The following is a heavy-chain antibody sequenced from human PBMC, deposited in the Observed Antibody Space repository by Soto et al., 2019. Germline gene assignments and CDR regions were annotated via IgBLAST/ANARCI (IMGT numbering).Heavy chain of an antibody. CDR1: GGTFSTYV. CDR2: VIPMSGSS. J-gene: IGHJ6*02. Sequence: QVQLVQSGAEVKKPGSSVKVSCKASGGTFSTYVISWVRQAPGQGLEWMGRVIPMSGSSNYAQKFQGRVTITADKDTSIAYMEVRSLRSEDTAVYYCARGRPRSGPPFYYYGLDFWGQGTTVIVSS. V-gene: IGHV1-69*06. D-gene: IGHD1-26*01. CDR3: ARGRPRSGPPFYYYGLDF.